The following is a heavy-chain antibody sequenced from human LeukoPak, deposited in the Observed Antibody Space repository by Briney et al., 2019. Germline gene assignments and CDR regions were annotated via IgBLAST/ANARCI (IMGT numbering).Heavy chain of an antibody. CDR1: GFTFSSYA. D-gene: IGHD1-26*01. V-gene: IGHV3-64D*09. CDR2: ISSNGGNT. Sequence: GGSLRLSCSGSGFTFSSYAIHWVRQAPGKGLQYVSGISSNGGNTYNADSVKGRFTISRDNSKNTVDLQMSSLRAEDTAVYYCVKRSGLYFDYWGQGTLVTVSS. CDR3: VKRSGLYFDY. J-gene: IGHJ4*02.